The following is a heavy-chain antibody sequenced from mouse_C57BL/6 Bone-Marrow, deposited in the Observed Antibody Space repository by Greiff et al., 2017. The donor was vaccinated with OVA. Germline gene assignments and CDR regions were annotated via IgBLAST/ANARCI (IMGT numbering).Heavy chain of an antibody. CDR3: ARDLWYFDV. V-gene: IGHV5-16*01. CDR2: ISYDGSST. J-gene: IGHJ1*03. CDR1: GFTFSDYY. Sequence: EVKLMESEGGLVQPGSSMKLSCTASGFTFSDYYMAWVRQVPEKGLEWVANISYDGSSTYYLDSLKSRFIISRDNAKNILYLQMSSLKSEDTATYYCARDLWYFDVWGTGTTVTVSS.